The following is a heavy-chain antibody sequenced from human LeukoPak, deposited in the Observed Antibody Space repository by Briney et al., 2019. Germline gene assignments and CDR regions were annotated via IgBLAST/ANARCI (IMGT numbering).Heavy chain of an antibody. CDR2: MNPNSGNT. CDR3: ARVPLTVPTTMVLYYFDY. Sequence: ASVKVSCKASGYPFTSYDINWVRQATGQGLEWMGWMNPNSGNTGYAQKFQGRVTMTRNTSISTAYMELSSLRSEDTAMYYCARVPLTVPTTMVLYYFDYWGQGTLVTVPS. CDR1: GYPFTSYD. V-gene: IGHV1-8*02. D-gene: IGHD5-18*01. J-gene: IGHJ4*02.